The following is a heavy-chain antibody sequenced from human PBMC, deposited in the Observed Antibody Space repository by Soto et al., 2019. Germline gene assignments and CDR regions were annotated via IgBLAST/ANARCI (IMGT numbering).Heavy chain of an antibody. V-gene: IGHV4-34*01. J-gene: IGHJ6*02. CDR3: ARRTYYYYGMDV. CDR1: GGSFSGYY. CDR2: INHSGST. Sequence: SETLSLTCAVYGGSFSGYYWSWIRQPPGKGLEWIGEINHSGSTNYSPSLKSRVTISVDTSKNQFSLKLSSVTAADTAVYYCARRTYYYYGMDVWGQGTTVTVSS.